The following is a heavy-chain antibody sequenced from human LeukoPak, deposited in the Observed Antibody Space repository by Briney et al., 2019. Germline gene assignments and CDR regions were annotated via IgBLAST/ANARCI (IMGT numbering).Heavy chain of an antibody. V-gene: IGHV3-48*03. CDR3: ARAGEYYDILSGSQRGFDP. J-gene: IGHJ5*02. D-gene: IGHD3-9*01. CDR1: GFTFSSYE. CDR2: ITGGGSAM. Sequence: GGSLRLSCAASGFTFSSYEMNWVRQAPGKGPEWVSYITGGGSAMYYAESVKGRFTISRDNAKNSLYLQMNSLRAEDTAVYYCARAGEYYDILSGSQRGFDPWGQGTLVTVSS.